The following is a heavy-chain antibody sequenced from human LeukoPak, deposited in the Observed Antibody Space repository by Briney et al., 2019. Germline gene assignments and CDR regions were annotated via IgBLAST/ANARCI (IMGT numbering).Heavy chain of an antibody. D-gene: IGHD2-15*01. CDR1: GYTLTELS. J-gene: IGHJ4*02. CDR3: ARGLCDGGRCYFDY. CDR2: FDPEDGET. Sequence: ASVKVSCKVSGYTLTELSMHWVRQAPGKGLEWMGGFDPEDGETIYAQKFQGRVTMTRNTSISTAYMELSSLRSEDTAVYSCARGLCDGGRCYFDYWGQGTLVTVSS. V-gene: IGHV1-24*01.